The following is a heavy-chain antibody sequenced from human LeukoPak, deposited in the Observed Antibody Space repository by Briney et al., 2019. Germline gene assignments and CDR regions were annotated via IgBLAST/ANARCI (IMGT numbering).Heavy chain of an antibody. CDR3: ARDSLDNWNDGGGNWVDP. CDR2: ISPYNGNT. Sequence: ASVKVSCKASGYSFTNYGITWVRQAPGQGLEWMGWISPYNGNTNYAQKLQGRVTITADKSTNTAYMELSSLRSEDTAVYYCARDSLDNWNDGGGNWVDPWGQGTLVTVSS. V-gene: IGHV1-18*01. D-gene: IGHD1-1*01. CDR1: GYSFTNYG. J-gene: IGHJ5*02.